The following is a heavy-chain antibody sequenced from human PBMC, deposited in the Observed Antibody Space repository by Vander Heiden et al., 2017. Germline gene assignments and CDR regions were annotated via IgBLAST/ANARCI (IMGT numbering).Heavy chain of an antibody. CDR3: ARDEMFYRFLTGPDY. D-gene: IGHD3-9*01. V-gene: IGHV3-30*10. J-gene: IGHJ4*02. Sequence: QVQLVESGGGVVQPGRSLRLSCAASGFTFSSYALHWVRQAPGKGLEWVALISYDGSNKYYTDSVKGRFAISRDDSKNTLYLQMDSLRAEDTAVYYCARDEMFYRFLTGPDYWGQGTQVTVSS. CDR2: ISYDGSNK. CDR1: GFTFSSYA.